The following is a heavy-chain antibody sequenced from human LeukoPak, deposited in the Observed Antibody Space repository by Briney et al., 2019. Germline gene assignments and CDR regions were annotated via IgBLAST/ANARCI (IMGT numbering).Heavy chain of an antibody. CDR3: ARDGDAAMSVASGGMDV. D-gene: IGHD5-18*01. Sequence: GGSLRLSCAASGFTVSYNYMSWVRQAPGKGLEWVSVIYSGGSTNYADSVKSRFTISKDTSRNTLYLQMNTLRAEDTAVYYCARDGDAAMSVASGGMDVWGQGTTVTVSS. J-gene: IGHJ6*02. CDR1: GFTVSYNY. CDR2: IYSGGST. V-gene: IGHV3-66*01.